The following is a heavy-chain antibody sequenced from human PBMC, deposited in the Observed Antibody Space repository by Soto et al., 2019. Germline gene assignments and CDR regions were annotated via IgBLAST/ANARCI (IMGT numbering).Heavy chain of an antibody. CDR3: VKDFGSGYLQVGADL. CDR2: ISYDGRNE. V-gene: IGHV3-30*18. D-gene: IGHD2-15*01. Sequence: GGSLRLSCRASGFAFSSRGMHWVRQAPAKGLEWVALISYDGRNEKDAESPKGRFTISRDNSESTLYLQMNGLRPDDAAAYYCVKDFGSGYLQVGADLWGQGTQVTVSS. J-gene: IGHJ5*02. CDR1: GFAFSSRG.